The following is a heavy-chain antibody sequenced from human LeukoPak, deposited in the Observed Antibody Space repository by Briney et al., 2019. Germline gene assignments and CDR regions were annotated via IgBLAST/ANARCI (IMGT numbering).Heavy chain of an antibody. J-gene: IGHJ6*02. Sequence: GGSLRLSCAASGFTSSSYEMKWVRPAPGEGLDRVSYISSSGSTIYYAHSVKGRFTISRDNAKNSLYLQMNSLRAEDTAVYYCASARPILTGLPYGMDVWGQGTTVTVSS. CDR3: ASARPILTGLPYGMDV. V-gene: IGHV3-48*03. D-gene: IGHD3-9*01. CDR2: ISSSGSTI. CDR1: GFTSSSYE.